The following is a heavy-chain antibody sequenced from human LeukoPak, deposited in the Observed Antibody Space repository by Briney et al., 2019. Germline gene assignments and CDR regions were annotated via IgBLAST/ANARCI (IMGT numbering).Heavy chain of an antibody. CDR3: ARVLSYLRDGGIAAAYFDY. D-gene: IGHD6-13*01. Sequence: TSETLSLTCTVSGGSISSYYWSWIRQPAGKGLEWIGRIYTSGSTNYNPSLKSRVTMPVDTSKNQFSLKLSSVTAADTAVYYCARVLSYLRDGGIAAAYFDYWGQGTLVTVSS. V-gene: IGHV4-4*07. CDR2: IYTSGST. J-gene: IGHJ4*02. CDR1: GGSISSYY.